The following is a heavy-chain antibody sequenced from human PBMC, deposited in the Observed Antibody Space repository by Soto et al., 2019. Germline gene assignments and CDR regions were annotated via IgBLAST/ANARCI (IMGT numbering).Heavy chain of an antibody. Sequence: PGGSLRLSCAASGFTFSDHYMDWVRQAPGKGLEWVGRTRNKANSYTTEYTASVKDRLTISRDDSKNSLYLQMNNLKTEDMAVYYCAKVRASGPGAFDIWGQGTMVTVSS. CDR1: GFTFSDHY. CDR3: AKVRASGPGAFDI. J-gene: IGHJ3*02. V-gene: IGHV3-72*01. CDR2: TRNKANSYTT.